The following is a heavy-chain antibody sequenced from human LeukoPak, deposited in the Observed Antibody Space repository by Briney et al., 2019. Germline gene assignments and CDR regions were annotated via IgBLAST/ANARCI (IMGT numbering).Heavy chain of an antibody. J-gene: IGHJ4*02. D-gene: IGHD3-22*01. CDR3: ARGNYYDGSGSPSASAPVDH. V-gene: IGHV1-69*13. CDR1: GGTFSNHA. CDR2: ITPLFGTA. Sequence: ASVKVSCKASGGTFSNHAISWVRQAPGQGLEWMGGITPLFGTAKYAQKFQGRVTITADESTSTAYMELSSLRSEDTAVYYCARGNYYDGSGSPSASAPVDHWGQGTLVTVSS.